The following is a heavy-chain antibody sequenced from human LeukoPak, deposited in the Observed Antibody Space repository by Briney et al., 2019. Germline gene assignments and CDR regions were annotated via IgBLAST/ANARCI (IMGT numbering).Heavy chain of an antibody. CDR1: GFNFDDYA. D-gene: IGHD3-22*01. V-gene: IGHV3-43*01. CDR3: AKDIFHYDSSGTQTDY. CDR2: ISWDGGST. J-gene: IGHJ4*02. Sequence: GGSLGLSCAASGFNFDDYAMHWVRQAPGKGLEWVSLISWDGGSTYYADSVKGRFTISRDNSKNSLYLQMNSLRTEDTALYYCAKDIFHYDSSGTQTDYWGQGTLVTVSS.